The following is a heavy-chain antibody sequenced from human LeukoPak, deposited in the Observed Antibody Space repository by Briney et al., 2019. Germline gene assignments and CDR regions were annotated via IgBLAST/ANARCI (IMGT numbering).Heavy chain of an antibody. CDR3: AKLMTYYNVLTGYPIDH. Sequence: PGGSLRLSCAASGFTFTGYWMHWVRQPPGKGLVWVSRITGDGSSTTYADSVKGRFTISRDNSKNTLHLQMNSLRAEDTAVYYCAKLMTYYNVLTGYPIDHWGQGTLVTVSS. J-gene: IGHJ4*02. CDR1: GFTFTGYW. V-gene: IGHV3-74*01. CDR2: ITGDGSST. D-gene: IGHD3-9*01.